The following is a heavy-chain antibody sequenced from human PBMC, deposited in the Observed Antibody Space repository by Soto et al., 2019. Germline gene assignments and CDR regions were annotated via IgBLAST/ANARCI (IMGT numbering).Heavy chain of an antibody. CDR2: IYYSGST. J-gene: IGHJ4*02. CDR1: GGSISSYY. Sequence: PSGTLSLTCTVSGGSISSYYCSWIRQPPGKGLEWIGYIYYSGSTNYNPSPKSRVTISVDTSKNQFSLKLSSETAADTAVYYCARDRSSFDYWGQGTLVTVSS. V-gene: IGHV4-59*01. D-gene: IGHD6-6*01. CDR3: ARDRSSFDY.